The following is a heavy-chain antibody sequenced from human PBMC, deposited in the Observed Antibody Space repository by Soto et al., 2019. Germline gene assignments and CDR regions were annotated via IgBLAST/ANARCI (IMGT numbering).Heavy chain of an antibody. CDR1: GGSISSSSYY. D-gene: IGHD5-12*01. CDR3: ARHSDGYIKGINWFDP. J-gene: IGHJ5*02. Sequence: SETLSLTCTVSGGSISSSSYYWGWIRQPPGKGLEWIGSIYYSGSTYYNPSLKSRVTISVDTSKNQFSLKLSSVTAADTAVYYCARHSDGYIKGINWFDPWGQGTLVTVSS. CDR2: IYYSGST. V-gene: IGHV4-39*01.